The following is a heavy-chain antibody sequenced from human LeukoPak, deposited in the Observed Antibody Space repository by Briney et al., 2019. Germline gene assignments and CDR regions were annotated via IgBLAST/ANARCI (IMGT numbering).Heavy chain of an antibody. J-gene: IGHJ4*02. CDR2: ISGSGGST. Sequence: AGGSLRLSCAASGFTFSSYAMSWVRQAPGKGLEWVSAISGSGGSTYYADSVKGRFTISRDNSKNTLYLQMNSLRAEDTAVYYCAKGLVMVRGGPFDYWGQGTLVTVSS. CDR1: GFTFSSYA. V-gene: IGHV3-23*01. D-gene: IGHD3-10*01. CDR3: AKGLVMVRGGPFDY.